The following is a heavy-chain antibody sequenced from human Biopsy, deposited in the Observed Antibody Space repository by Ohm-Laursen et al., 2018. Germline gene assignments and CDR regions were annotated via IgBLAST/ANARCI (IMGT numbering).Heavy chain of an antibody. CDR3: ARLGSGGYFPTFFDF. V-gene: IGHV4-39*07. CDR1: GGSISYNNYY. Sequence: GTLSLTCTVSGGSISYNNYYWGWLRQPPGKGLEWIGSIFYRGSTHYKPYLKSRVTISVDTSKNQFSLKLNSVTAADTAVYYCARLGSGGYFPTFFDFWGQGALVTVSS. J-gene: IGHJ4*02. CDR2: IFYRGST. D-gene: IGHD2-21*02.